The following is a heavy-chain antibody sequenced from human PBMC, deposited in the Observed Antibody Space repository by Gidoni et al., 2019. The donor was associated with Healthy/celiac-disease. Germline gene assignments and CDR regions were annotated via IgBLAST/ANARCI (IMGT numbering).Heavy chain of an antibody. CDR3: ARGVGVVIIFY. J-gene: IGHJ4*02. CDR1: GFTVSSNY. Sequence: EVQLVESGGGLVQPGGSLRLSCAPSGFTVSSNYMSWVRQAPGKGLDWVSVIYSGGSTYYADSVKGRFTISRDNSKNTLYLQMNSLRAEDTAVYYCARGVGVVIIFYWGQGTLVTVSS. D-gene: IGHD3-3*01. V-gene: IGHV3-66*01. CDR2: IYSGGST.